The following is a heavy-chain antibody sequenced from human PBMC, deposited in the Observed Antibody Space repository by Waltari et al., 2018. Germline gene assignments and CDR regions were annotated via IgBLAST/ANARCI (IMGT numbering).Heavy chain of an antibody. V-gene: IGHV3-74*01. D-gene: IGHD3-9*01. Sequence: EVQLVESGGDLVQPGGSLRLSCAASGFSFSNYWMLWVRQAPGKGLVWVSRIKYDGSTRAYADSVKGRFTISRDNARNTLFLQMSGLRAEDTAVYYCARDLDWVLFDSWGQGTLVTVSS. CDR2: IKYDGSTR. CDR3: ARDLDWVLFDS. J-gene: IGHJ4*02. CDR1: GFSFSNYW.